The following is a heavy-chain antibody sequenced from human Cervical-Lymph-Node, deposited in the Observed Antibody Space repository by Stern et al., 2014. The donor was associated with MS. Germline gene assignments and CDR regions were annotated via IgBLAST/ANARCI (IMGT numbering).Heavy chain of an antibody. Sequence: VQLVESGPGLVKPSQTLSLTCTVSGGSISSGSYYWSWIRQPAGKGLEWIGRIYTSGSTNYNPSLKSRVPIPVEPPKNQFPLKRSSVPAADTAVYYCARVHRYNWFDPWGQGTLVTVSS. CDR1: GGSISSGSYY. CDR3: ARVHRYNWFDP. CDR2: IYTSGST. J-gene: IGHJ5*02. D-gene: IGHD1-14*01. V-gene: IGHV4-61*02.